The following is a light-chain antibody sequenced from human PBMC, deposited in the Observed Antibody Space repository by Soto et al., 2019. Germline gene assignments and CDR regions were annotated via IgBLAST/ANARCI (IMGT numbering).Light chain of an antibody. Sequence: DIHMTQSPSTLSASVGDRVSITCRASHSLNSWLAWYQQKPGKAPKLLIYKTSTLESGVPSRFSGSGSGTEFTLTISNLQPDDFATYYCQQYNTYSFGQGTKLEIK. V-gene: IGKV1-5*03. CDR3: QQYNTYS. CDR1: HSLNSW. CDR2: KTS. J-gene: IGKJ2*01.